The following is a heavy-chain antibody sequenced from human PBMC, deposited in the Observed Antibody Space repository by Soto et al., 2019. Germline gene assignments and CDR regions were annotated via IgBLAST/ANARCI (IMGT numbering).Heavy chain of an antibody. Sequence: ASVKVSCKASGYTFTNYDINWVRQATGQGLEWMGWVNPNSGNTGYAQRFQGRVTMTKDTSTRTVYMQLSSLTSEDTAVYYCARDDSGFSGSHYIDYFNYWGQGALVTVSS. CDR2: VNPNSGNT. CDR3: ARDDSGFSGSHYIDYFNY. J-gene: IGHJ4*02. V-gene: IGHV1-8*01. CDR1: GYTFTNYD. D-gene: IGHD1-26*01.